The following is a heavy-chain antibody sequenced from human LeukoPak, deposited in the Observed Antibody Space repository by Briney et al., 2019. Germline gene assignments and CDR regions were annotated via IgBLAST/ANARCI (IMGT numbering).Heavy chain of an antibody. Sequence: GGSLRLSCTVSGGVFRDFWMTWVRQAPGKGPGWLGRIKSKVDGGTTDYAPAVKGRVTISRDDSRNTLFLQMNSLKVEDTAVYYCVTDPPMTGGRWFDPWGQGTLVTVSS. CDR2: IKSKVDGGTT. CDR1: GGVFRDFW. CDR3: VTDPPMTGGRWFDP. V-gene: IGHV3-15*01. D-gene: IGHD3-9*01. J-gene: IGHJ5*02.